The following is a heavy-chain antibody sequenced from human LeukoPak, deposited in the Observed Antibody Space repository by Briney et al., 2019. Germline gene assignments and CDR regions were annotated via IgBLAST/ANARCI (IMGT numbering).Heavy chain of an antibody. CDR2: ISGSGGST. CDR1: GFTFSSYA. CDR3: AKTSHCSSTSCYSYYFDY. V-gene: IGHV3-23*01. D-gene: IGHD2-2*01. Sequence: PGGSLRLSCAASGFTFSSYAMSWVRQAPGKGLEWVSAISGSGGSTYYADSVKGRFTISRDNSKNTLYLQMNSLRAEDTAVYYCAKTSHCSSTSCYSYYFDYWGQGTLVTVSS. J-gene: IGHJ4*02.